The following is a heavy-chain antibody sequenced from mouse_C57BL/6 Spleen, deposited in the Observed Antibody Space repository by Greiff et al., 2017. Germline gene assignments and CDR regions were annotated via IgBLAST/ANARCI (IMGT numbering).Heavy chain of an antibody. J-gene: IGHJ1*03. V-gene: IGHV5-17*01. Sequence: EVKLMESGGGLVKPGGSLKLSCAASGFTFSDYGMHWVRQAPEKGLEWVAYISSGSSTIYYADTVKGRFTISRDNAKNTLFLQMTSLRSEDTAMYYCARRRLLPYFDVWGTGTTVTVSS. D-gene: IGHD2-3*01. CDR3: ARRRLLPYFDV. CDR2: ISSGSSTI. CDR1: GFTFSDYG.